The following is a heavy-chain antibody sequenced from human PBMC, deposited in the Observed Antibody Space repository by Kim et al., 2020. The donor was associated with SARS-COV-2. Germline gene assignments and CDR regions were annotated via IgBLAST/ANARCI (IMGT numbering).Heavy chain of an antibody. CDR3: ARDRYPDAPSYGSGEYYFDY. J-gene: IGHJ4*02. Sequence: ASVKVSCKASGYTFTSYYMHWVRQAPGQGLEWMGIINPSGGSTSYAQKFQGRVTMTRDTSTSTVYMELSSLRSEDTAVYYCARDRYPDAPSYGSGEYYFDYWGQGTLVTVSS. CDR1: GYTFTSYY. CDR2: INPSGGST. D-gene: IGHD3-10*01. V-gene: IGHV1-46*01.